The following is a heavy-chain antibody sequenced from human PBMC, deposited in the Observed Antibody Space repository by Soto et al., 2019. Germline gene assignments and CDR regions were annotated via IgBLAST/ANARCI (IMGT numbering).Heavy chain of an antibody. CDR3: ARRERYYGSPGWFDP. CDR1: GGSISSFTYY. J-gene: IGHJ5*02. V-gene: IGHV4-39*01. D-gene: IGHD3-10*01. CDR2: VYYNENT. Sequence: SETLSLTCSVSGGSISSFTYYWGWIRQPPGKGLEWIGTVYYNENTYYNPSLKCRVTITVDTAKNQFSLNLRSVTAADTAMYFCARRERYYGSPGWFDPWGPGTLVTVPS.